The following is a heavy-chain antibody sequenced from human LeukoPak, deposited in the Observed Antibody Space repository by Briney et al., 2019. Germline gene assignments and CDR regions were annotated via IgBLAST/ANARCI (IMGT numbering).Heavy chain of an antibody. Sequence: ASVKVSCKASGYTFAGYYMHWVRQAPGQGLEWMGWINPNSGGTNYAQKFQGRVTMTRDTSISTAYMELSRLRSDDTAVYYCARGIAVAGTYIYYFDYWGQGTLVTVSS. J-gene: IGHJ4*02. V-gene: IGHV1-2*02. CDR2: INPNSGGT. CDR1: GYTFAGYY. D-gene: IGHD6-19*01. CDR3: ARGIAVAGTYIYYFDY.